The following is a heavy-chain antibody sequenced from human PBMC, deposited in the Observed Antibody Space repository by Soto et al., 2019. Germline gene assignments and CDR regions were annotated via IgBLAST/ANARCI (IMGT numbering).Heavy chain of an antibody. J-gene: IGHJ4*02. CDR1: GFTFSSYS. CDR3: ARTSYGSGSSYFVY. V-gene: IGHV3-48*02. D-gene: IGHD3-10*01. Sequence: GGSLRLSCAASGFTFSSYSMNWVRQAPGKGLEWVSYISSSSSTIYYADSVRGRFTISRDNAKNSLYLQMNSLSDEDTAVYYCARTSYGSGSSYFVYWGQGTLVTVSS. CDR2: ISSSSSTI.